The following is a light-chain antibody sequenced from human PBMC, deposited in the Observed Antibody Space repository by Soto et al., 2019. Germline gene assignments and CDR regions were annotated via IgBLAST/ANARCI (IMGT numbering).Light chain of an antibody. CDR2: GAS. CDR1: QSVSST. Sequence: EIVMTQSPATLSVSPGERATLSCRASQSVSSTFAWYQQKPGQAPRLLIYGASTRATGIPARFSGSGSGTEFTLTISSLQSEDFALYYCQQYKDWPPTFGGGTKVEIK. V-gene: IGKV3-15*01. CDR3: QQYKDWPPT. J-gene: IGKJ4*01.